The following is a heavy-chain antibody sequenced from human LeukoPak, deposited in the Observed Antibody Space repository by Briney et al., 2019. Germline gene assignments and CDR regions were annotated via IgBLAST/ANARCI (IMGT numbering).Heavy chain of an antibody. CDR2: IYYSGST. J-gene: IGHJ6*03. Sequence: SETLSLTCTVSGGSISSSSYYWGWIRQPPGKGLEWIGSIYYSGSTYYNPSLKSRVTISVDTSKNQFSLKLSSVTAADTAVYYCARHPAGDRYYYYYYMDVWGKGTTVTISS. CDR3: ARHPAGDRYYYYYYMDV. V-gene: IGHV4-39*01. CDR1: GGSISSSSYY. D-gene: IGHD2-2*01.